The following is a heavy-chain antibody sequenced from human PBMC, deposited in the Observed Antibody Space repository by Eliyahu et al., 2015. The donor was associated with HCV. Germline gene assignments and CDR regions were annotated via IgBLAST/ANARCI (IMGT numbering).Heavy chain of an antibody. CDR2: ISYDGSNK. D-gene: IGHD5-18*01. J-gene: IGHJ6*02. Sequence: QVQLVESGGGVVQPGRSLRLSCAASGFXFSSXAXXWVRQAPGKGLGWVAVISYDGSNKYYADSVKGRFTISRDNSKNTLYLQMNSLRAEDTAVYYCARGEGYSYGYMYYYYGMDVWGQGTTVTVSS. V-gene: IGHV3-30-3*01. CDR1: GFXFSSXA. CDR3: ARGEGYSYGYMYYYYGMDV.